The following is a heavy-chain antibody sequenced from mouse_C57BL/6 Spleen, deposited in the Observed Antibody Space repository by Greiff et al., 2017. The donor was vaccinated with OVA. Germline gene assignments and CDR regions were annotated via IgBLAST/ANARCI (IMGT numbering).Heavy chain of an antibody. CDR2: IDPSDSYT. J-gene: IGHJ4*01. D-gene: IGHD2-2*01. V-gene: IGHV1-69*01. CDR1: GYTFTSYW. Sequence: QVQLQQPGAELVMPGASVKLSCKASGYTFTSYWMHWVKQRPGQGLEWIGEIDPSDSYTNYNQKFKGKATLTVDKSSSKAYMQLSSLTSDDSAVYYCARFGSPYAMDYWGQGTSVTVSS. CDR3: ARFGSPYAMDY.